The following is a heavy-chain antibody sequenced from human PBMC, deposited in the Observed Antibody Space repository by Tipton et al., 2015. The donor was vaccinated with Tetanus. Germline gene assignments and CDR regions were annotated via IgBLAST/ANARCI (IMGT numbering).Heavy chain of an antibody. D-gene: IGHD1-1*01. CDR1: GFSFSNYR. CDR2: ISSTSSYK. Sequence: SLRLSCVVSGFSFSNYRMNWVRQAPGKGLGWISSISSTSSYKDYADSVKGRFTISRDNAKSSQYLQMNSLRAEDTAVYYCASGSTLDYWGQGTLVTVSS. J-gene: IGHJ4*02. V-gene: IGHV3-21*01. CDR3: ASGSTLDY.